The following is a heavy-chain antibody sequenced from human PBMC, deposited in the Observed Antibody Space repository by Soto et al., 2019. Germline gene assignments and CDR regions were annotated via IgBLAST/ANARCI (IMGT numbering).Heavy chain of an antibody. CDR3: ARGSSGWPYYYYGMDV. CDR1: GYTFTSYD. J-gene: IGHJ6*02. Sequence: ASVKVSCKASGYTFTSYDINWVRQATGQGLEWMGWMNPNSGNTGYAQKFQGRVTMTRNTSISTAYMELSSLRSEDTAVYYCARGSSGWPYYYYGMDVWGQGTTVTSP. CDR2: MNPNSGNT. D-gene: IGHD6-19*01. V-gene: IGHV1-8*01.